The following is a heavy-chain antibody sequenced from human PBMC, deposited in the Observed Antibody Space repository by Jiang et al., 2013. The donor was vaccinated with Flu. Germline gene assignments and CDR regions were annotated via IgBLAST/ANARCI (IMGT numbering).Heavy chain of an antibody. CDR1: GGSISSSSYY. Sequence: GPGLVKPSETLSLTCTVSGGSISSSSYYWGWIRQPPGKGLEWIGSIYYSGSTYYNPSLKSRVTISVDTSKNQFSLKLSSVTAADTAVYYCARLPKTYYYDSSGSRVWSYYFDYWGQGTLVTVSS. CDR3: ARLPKTYYYDSSGSRVWSYYFDY. V-gene: IGHV4-39*01. J-gene: IGHJ4*02. D-gene: IGHD3-22*01. CDR2: IYYSGST.